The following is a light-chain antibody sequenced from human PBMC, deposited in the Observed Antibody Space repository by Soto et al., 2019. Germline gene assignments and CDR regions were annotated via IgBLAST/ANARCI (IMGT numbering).Light chain of an antibody. V-gene: IGLV9-49*01. Sequence: QPVLTQPPSASASLGDSVTLTCTLSAGYTYYKVDWYQQKPGKGPRFVMRVGTGGIEGSKGDGIPARFSVLGSGLNRYLTINNIHEEDESDYYCGTDHVNGIDFVWVFGGGTKLTVL. J-gene: IGLJ3*02. CDR1: AGYTYYK. CDR3: GTDHVNGIDFVWV. CDR2: VGTGGIEG.